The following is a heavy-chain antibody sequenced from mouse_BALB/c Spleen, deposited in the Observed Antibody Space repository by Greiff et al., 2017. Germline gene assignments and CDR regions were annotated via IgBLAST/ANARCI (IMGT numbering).Heavy chain of an antibody. CDR1: GFTFSSFG. CDR2: ISSGSSTI. Sequence: EVNLVASGGGLVQPGGSRKLSCAASGFTFSSFGMHWVRQDPEKGLEWVAYISSGSSTIYYADTVKGRFTITRDNPKDTLFLQVTSLRSEDTAMYYCARDIGSTTCYYFDYWGQGTTLTVAS. V-gene: IGHV5-17*02. J-gene: IGHJ2*01. D-gene: IGHD2-14*01. CDR3: ARDIGSTTCYYFDY.